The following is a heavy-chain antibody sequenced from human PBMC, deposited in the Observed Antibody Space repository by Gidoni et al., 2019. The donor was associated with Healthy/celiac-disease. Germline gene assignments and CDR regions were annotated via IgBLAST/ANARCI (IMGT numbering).Heavy chain of an antibody. CDR3: ASTTYPTTGNTWAFDI. V-gene: IGHV4-39*01. D-gene: IGHD4-17*01. J-gene: IGHJ3*02. CDR2: ST. Sequence: STYYNPSLKSRVTISVDPSKNQFSLKLSSVTAADTAVYYCASTTYPTTGNTWAFDIWGQGTMVTVSS.